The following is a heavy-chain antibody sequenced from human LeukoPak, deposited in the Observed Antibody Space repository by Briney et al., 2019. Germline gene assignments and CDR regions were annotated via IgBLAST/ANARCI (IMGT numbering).Heavy chain of an antibody. V-gene: IGHV1-2*02. CDR3: ARDARLAVAGPIFDY. D-gene: IGHD6-19*01. CDR1: GYTFTGYY. CDR2: INPNSGGT. J-gene: IGHJ4*02. Sequence: ASVKVSCKASGYTFTGYYMHWVRQAPGQGLEWMGWINPNSGGTNYAQKFQGRVTMTRDTSISTAYMELSRLRSDDTAVYYCARDARLAVAGPIFDYWGQGTLVTVSS.